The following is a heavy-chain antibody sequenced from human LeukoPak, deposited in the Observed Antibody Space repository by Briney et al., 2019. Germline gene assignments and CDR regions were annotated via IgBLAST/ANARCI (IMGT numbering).Heavy chain of an antibody. CDR3: ARNLGTDRNNYCDC. Sequence: GGSLRLSCAVPGFTFNSCAMSSVRQAPEKGLEWVATISGSGGGTYYADSVKGRFTISREDSKNKLYLQMNSLRAEDTAVYYCARNLGTDRNNYCDCWGQGTLVTVSS. CDR1: GFTFNSCA. V-gene: IGHV3-23*01. J-gene: IGHJ4*02. D-gene: IGHD1-26*01. CDR2: ISGSGGGT.